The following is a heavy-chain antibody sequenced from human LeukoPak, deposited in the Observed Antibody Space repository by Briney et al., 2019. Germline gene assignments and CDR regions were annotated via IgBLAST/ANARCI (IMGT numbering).Heavy chain of an antibody. J-gene: IGHJ6*02. CDR3: ARLGGDDYGDYDAPGLSYGMDV. CDR1: GYSFTSYW. Sequence: GESLKISCYGSGYSFTSYWIGWVRQMPGEGLEGMGIIYPGDSDTRYSPSFQGQVTISADKSISTAYLQWSSLKASDTAMYYCARLGGDDYGDYDAPGLSYGMDVWGQGTTVTVSS. D-gene: IGHD4-17*01. V-gene: IGHV5-51*01. CDR2: IYPGDSDT.